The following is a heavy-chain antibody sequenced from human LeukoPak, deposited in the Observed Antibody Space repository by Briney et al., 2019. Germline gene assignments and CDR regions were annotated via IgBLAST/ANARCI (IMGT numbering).Heavy chain of an antibody. CDR1: GGSISSYY. J-gene: IGHJ3*02. D-gene: IGHD6-19*01. CDR3: ARDEYSSGWTDAFDI. CDR2: IYYSGST. V-gene: IGHV4-59*01. Sequence: SETLSLTCTVSGGSISSYYWSWIRQPPGKGLEWIGYIYYSGSTNYNPSLKSRVIISVDTSKNQFSLKLSSVTAADTAVYYCARDEYSSGWTDAFDIWGQGTMVTVSS.